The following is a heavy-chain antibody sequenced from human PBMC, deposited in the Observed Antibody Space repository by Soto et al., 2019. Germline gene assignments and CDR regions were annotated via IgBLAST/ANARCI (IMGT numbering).Heavy chain of an antibody. J-gene: IGHJ4*02. D-gene: IGHD3-10*01. CDR1: DGYIISLGCC. CDR3: ASMGYHYGSGSYPLDY. CDR2: IYNSGST. V-gene: IGHV4-61*08. Sequence: PSETQSVTCTVSDGYIISLGCCWIWKQKPPGKGLEWIGYIYNSGSTHYNPSLKSRVTISLDTSKNQFSLNLRSVTAADTAVYYCASMGYHYGSGSYPLDYWGQGTLVTVSS.